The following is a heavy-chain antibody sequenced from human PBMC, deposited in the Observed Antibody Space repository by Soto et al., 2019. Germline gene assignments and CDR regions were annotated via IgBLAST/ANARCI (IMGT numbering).Heavy chain of an antibody. CDR3: ARKTTYYDFWSGHFYYYYYMDV. D-gene: IGHD3-3*01. J-gene: IGHJ6*03. V-gene: IGHV1-18*01. Sequence: ASVKVSGKASGYTFTSYGISWVRQAPGQGLEWMGWISAYNGNTNYAQKLQGRVTMTTDTSTSTAYMELRSLRSDDTAVYYCARKTTYYDFWSGHFYYYYYMDVWGKGTAVTVSS. CDR1: GYTFTSYG. CDR2: ISAYNGNT.